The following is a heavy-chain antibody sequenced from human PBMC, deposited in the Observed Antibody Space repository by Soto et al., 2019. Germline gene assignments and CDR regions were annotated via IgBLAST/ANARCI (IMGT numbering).Heavy chain of an antibody. CDR1: GDSISRYY. CDR3: ARGQPYGSGSLFDY. J-gene: IGHJ4*02. CDR2: IYYSGST. D-gene: IGHD3-10*01. V-gene: IGHV4-59*01. Sequence: SETLSLTCTVSGDSISRYYGSWIRQPPGKGLEWIGYIYYSGSTNYNPSLKSRVTISVDTSKNQFSLKLSSVTAADTAVYYCARGQPYGSGSLFDYWGQGTLVTVSS.